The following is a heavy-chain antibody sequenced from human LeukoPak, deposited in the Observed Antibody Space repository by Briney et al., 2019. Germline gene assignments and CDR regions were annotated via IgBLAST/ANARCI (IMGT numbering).Heavy chain of an antibody. CDR3: AKSGGYYFDY. Sequence: GGSLRLSCAASGFTFSSYWMHWVRQAPGKGLEWVAVISYDGSNKYYADSVKGRFTISRDNSKNTLYLQMNSLRAEDTAVYYCAKSGGYYFDYWGQGTLVTVSS. CDR2: ISYDGSNK. V-gene: IGHV3-30*18. J-gene: IGHJ4*02. D-gene: IGHD2-15*01. CDR1: GFTFSSYW.